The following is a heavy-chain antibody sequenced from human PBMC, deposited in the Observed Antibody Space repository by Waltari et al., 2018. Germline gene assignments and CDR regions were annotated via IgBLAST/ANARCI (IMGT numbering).Heavy chain of an antibody. Sequence: VQLVESGGGLIQPGGSLRLSCAASGFTVSSNYMSWVRQAPGKGLEWIGSMSQSGGTYYNPSLESRVTILLDTSKNQFSLKVRSVTAADTAVYYCARDEMATVTYGRNYYYYHGIDVWGQGTTVTVSS. CDR2: MSQSGGT. CDR3: ARDEMATVTYGRNYYYYHGIDV. CDR1: GFTVSSNY. J-gene: IGHJ6*02. D-gene: IGHD3-16*01. V-gene: IGHV4-38-2*02.